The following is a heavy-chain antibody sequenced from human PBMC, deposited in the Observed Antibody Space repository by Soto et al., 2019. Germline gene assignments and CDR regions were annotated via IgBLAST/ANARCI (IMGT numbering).Heavy chain of an antibody. CDR2: TWYDGSNK. V-gene: IGHV3-33*01. CDR1: GFTFSSYG. CDR3: AREISRDGYNSNY. D-gene: IGHD5-12*01. J-gene: IGHJ4*02. Sequence: GGSLRLSCAASGFTFSSYGMHWVRQAPGKGLEWVAVTWYDGSNKYYADSVKGRFTISRDNSKNTLYVQMNSLRGEDTAVYYCAREISRDGYNSNYRGQGNLVTVS.